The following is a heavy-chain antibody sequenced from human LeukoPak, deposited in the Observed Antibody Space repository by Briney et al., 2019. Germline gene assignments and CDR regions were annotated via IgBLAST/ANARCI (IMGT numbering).Heavy chain of an antibody. V-gene: IGHV1-8*03. CDR1: GYTFTSYD. J-gene: IGHJ5*02. Sequence: GASVKVSCKASGYTFTSYDINWVRQATGQGLEWMGWMNPNSGNTGYAQKFQGRVTITRNTSISTAYMALSSLRSEDTAVYYCARRRSSGYYYTTWVYNWFDPWGQGTLVTVSS. CDR3: ARRRSSGYYYTTWVYNWFDP. D-gene: IGHD3-22*01. CDR2: MNPNSGNT.